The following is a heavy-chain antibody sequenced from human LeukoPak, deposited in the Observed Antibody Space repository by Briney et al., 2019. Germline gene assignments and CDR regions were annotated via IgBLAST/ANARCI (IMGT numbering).Heavy chain of an antibody. D-gene: IGHD3-10*01. CDR3: ARVNYYGSGSYSSDAFDI. J-gene: IGHJ3*02. Sequence: ASVKVSCKASGYTFTSYGISWVRQARGQGLEWMGWSSVYNGHTNYAQNLQGRVTTTTDTSTSTAYIELRNVRSDDTAVYYCARVNYYGSGSYSSDAFDIWGQGTMVTVSS. CDR1: GYTFTSYG. V-gene: IGHV1-18*01. CDR2: SSVYNGHT.